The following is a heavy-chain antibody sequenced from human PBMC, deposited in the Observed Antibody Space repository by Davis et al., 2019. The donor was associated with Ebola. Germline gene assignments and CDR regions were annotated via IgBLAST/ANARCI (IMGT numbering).Heavy chain of an antibody. CDR1: GFTFSGSA. V-gene: IGHV3-73*01. J-gene: IGHJ4*02. D-gene: IGHD2-2*01. CDR3: ARDKLLWGLDY. Sequence: GESLKISCAASGFTFSGSAMHWVRQASGKGLEWVGRVRNKTDNYATAYAASVKGRFTISRDNSKNTLYLQMNSLRAEDTAVYYCARDKLLWGLDYWGQGTLVTVSS. CDR2: VRNKTDNYAT.